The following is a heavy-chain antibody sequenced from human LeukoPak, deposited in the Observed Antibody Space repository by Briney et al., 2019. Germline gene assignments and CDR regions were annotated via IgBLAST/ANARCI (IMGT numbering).Heavy chain of an antibody. Sequence: GGSLRLSCAASGFSFSNYGMHWVRQAPGKGLEWVAIIWYDGSNKCYADSVKGRFTISRDNSKNTLYLQMNSLRAEDTAFYYCARVSGGIIGALDIWGQGTMVTVSS. V-gene: IGHV3-33*01. CDR1: GFSFSNYG. J-gene: IGHJ3*02. D-gene: IGHD3-16*02. CDR3: ARVSGGIIGALDI. CDR2: IWYDGSNK.